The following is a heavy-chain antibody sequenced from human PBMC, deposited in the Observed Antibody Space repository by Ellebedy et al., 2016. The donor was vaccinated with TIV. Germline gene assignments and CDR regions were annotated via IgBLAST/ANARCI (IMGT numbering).Heavy chain of an antibody. J-gene: IGHJ2*01. D-gene: IGHD4-17*01. V-gene: IGHV3-7*01. CDR1: GISYNIYW. Sequence: GESLKISXAASGISYNIYWMSWVRQAPGKGLEWVATIKQDGSEKDYVDSVKGRFTISRDNAKRSVYLQMNSLRAEDTAVYYCARDQAVTMADWHFDLWGRGTLVTVSS. CDR3: ARDQAVTMADWHFDL. CDR2: IKQDGSEK.